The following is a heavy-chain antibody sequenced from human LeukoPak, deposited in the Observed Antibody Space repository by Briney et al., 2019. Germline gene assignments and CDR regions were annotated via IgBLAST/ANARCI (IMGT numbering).Heavy chain of an antibody. V-gene: IGHV4-39*01. Sequence: SETLSLTCTVSGGSISSSSYYWGWIRQPPGKGLEWIGSIYYSGSTYYNPSLKSRVTISVDTSKNQFSLKLSSVTAADTAVYYCARPKNVLLWFGERAHNWFDPWGQGTLVTVSS. CDR2: IYYSGST. D-gene: IGHD3-10*01. J-gene: IGHJ5*02. CDR3: ARPKNVLLWFGERAHNWFDP. CDR1: GGSISSSSYY.